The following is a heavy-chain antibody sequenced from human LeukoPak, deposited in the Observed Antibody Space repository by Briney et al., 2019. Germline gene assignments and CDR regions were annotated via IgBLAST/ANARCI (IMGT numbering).Heavy chain of an antibody. CDR3: ATTQTFDF. CDR2: IKQDGSEK. V-gene: IGHV3-7*03. Sequence: GGSLRLSCIASGFTFSNYWMSWVRQAPGHGLEWVANIKQDGSEKYYMDSVKGRFSISRDNAKSSLDLQMKKLRAEDTAVYYCATTQTFDFWGQGTVVSVFS. J-gene: IGHJ4*02. D-gene: IGHD2-15*01. CDR1: GFTFSNYW.